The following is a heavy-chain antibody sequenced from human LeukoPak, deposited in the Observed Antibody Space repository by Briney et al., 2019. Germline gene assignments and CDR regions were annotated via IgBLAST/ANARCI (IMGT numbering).Heavy chain of an antibody. Sequence: SGTLSLTCAVSRGSINNTNWWSWVRQPPGKGLEWIGEIYHSGSTNYNPSLKSRVTISLDKSKNQFSLKLSSVTAPDTAVHYFARDQKRRMSWELLRAQTYDGFDVWGQRTMVTVSS. J-gene: IGHJ3*01. CDR3: ARDQKRRMSWELLRAQTYDGFDV. D-gene: IGHD1-26*01. V-gene: IGHV4-4*02. CDR2: IYHSGST. CDR1: RGSINNTNW.